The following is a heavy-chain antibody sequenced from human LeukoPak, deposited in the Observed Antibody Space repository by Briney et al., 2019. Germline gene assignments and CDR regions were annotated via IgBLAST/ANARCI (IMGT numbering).Heavy chain of an antibody. V-gene: IGHV1-69*04. J-gene: IGHJ4*02. CDR1: GGTFSSYA. CDR3: ARDQGGSYFYYFDY. Sequence: SVKVSCKASGGTFSSYAISWVRQAPGQGLEWMGRIIPILGIANYAQKFRGRVTITADKSTSTAYMELSSLRSEDTAVYYCARDQGGSYFYYFDYWGQGTLVTVSS. CDR2: IIPILGIA. D-gene: IGHD1-26*01.